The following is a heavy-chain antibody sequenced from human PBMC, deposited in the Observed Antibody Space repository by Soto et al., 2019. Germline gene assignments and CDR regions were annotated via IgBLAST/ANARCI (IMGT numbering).Heavy chain of an antibody. V-gene: IGHV1-69*01. CDR3: ARESSYGDY. J-gene: IGHJ4*02. Sequence: VQSGAEVKKPGSXVKVSXXXXXXXFSSYAXSXXXXXXGXGLGWMGGIIPIFGTANYAQKFQGRVTITADESTSTAYMELSSLRSEDTAVYYCARESSYGDYWGQGTLVTVSS. CDR2: IIPIFGTA. D-gene: IGHD5-18*01. CDR1: XXXFSSYA.